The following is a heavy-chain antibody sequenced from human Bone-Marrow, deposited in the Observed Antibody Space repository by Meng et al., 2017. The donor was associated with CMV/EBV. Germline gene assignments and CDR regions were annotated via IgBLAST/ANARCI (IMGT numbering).Heavy chain of an antibody. D-gene: IGHD3-3*01. CDR1: GGSVSSGSYY. CDR2: IYYSGST. J-gene: IGHJ5*02. CDR3: ARVDYDFWSGYWRLDP. V-gene: IGHV4-61*01. Sequence: GSLRLSCTVSGGSVSSGSYYWSWIRQPPGKGLEWIGYIYYSGSTNYNPSLKSRVTISVDTSKNQFSLKLSSVTAADTAVYYCARVDYDFWSGYWRLDPWGQGTRVTGSS.